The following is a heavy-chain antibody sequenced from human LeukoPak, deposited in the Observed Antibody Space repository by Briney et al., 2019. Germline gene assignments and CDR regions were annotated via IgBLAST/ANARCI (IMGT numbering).Heavy chain of an antibody. J-gene: IGHJ4*02. CDR3: ARAGFSGLFGN. Sequence: SETLSLTCAVYGGSFSGYYWSWIRQPPGKGLEWIGYIYYSGSTNYNPSLKSRVTISVDTSKNQFSLKLSSVTAADTAVYYCARAGFSGLFGNWGQGTLVTVSS. CDR1: GGSFSGYY. V-gene: IGHV4-59*08. CDR2: IYYSGST. D-gene: IGHD3-3*01.